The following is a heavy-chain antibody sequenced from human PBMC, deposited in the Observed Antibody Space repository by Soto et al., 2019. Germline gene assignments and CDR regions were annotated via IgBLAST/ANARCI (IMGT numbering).Heavy chain of an antibody. CDR2: INHSGST. J-gene: IGHJ4*02. CDR1: GGSFSGYY. D-gene: IGHD2-15*01. Sequence: SETLSLTCAVYGGSFSGYYWSWIRQPPGKGLEWIGEINHSGSTNYNPSLKSRVTISVDTSKNQFSLKLSSVTAADTAVYYCAKGGDGYCSGGSCYLIGVNFDYWGQGTLVTVSS. V-gene: IGHV4-34*01. CDR3: AKGGDGYCSGGSCYLIGVNFDY.